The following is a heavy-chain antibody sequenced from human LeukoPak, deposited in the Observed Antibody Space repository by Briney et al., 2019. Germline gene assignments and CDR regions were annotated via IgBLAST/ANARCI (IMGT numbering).Heavy chain of an antibody. CDR1: GFTFSSYG. CDR2: IWYDGSNK. V-gene: IGHV3-33*01. D-gene: IGHD3-22*01. Sequence: GGSLRLSCAASGFTFSSYGMHWVRQDPGKGLEWGAVIWYDGSNKYYADSVKGRFTISRDNAKDSLYLQMNSLRAEDTAVYYCARDTYDSSGTDYWGEGTLVTVSS. CDR3: ARDTYDSSGTDY. J-gene: IGHJ4*02.